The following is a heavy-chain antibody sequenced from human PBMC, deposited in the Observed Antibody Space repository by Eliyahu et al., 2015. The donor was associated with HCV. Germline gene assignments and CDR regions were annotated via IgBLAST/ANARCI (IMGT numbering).Heavy chain of an antibody. CDR1: GGSFXGYX. Sequence: QVQLQQWGAGLLKPSETLSLTXAVYGGSFXGYXWSWIRQPPGKGLEWIGEINHSGSTNYNPSLKSRVTISVDTSKNQFSLKLSSVTAADTAVYYCAGMHNSDYSSGCVFCFDYWGQGTLVHRLL. V-gene: IGHV4-34*01. D-gene: IGHD6-19*01. CDR3: AGMHNSDYSSGCVFCFDY. J-gene: IGHJ4*02. CDR2: INHSGST.